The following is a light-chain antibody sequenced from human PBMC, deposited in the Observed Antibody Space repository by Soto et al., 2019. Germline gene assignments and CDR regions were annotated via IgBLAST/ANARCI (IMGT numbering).Light chain of an antibody. J-gene: IGLJ2*01. V-gene: IGLV2-8*01. CDR2: EVS. CDR3: SSYAGSNNFVV. Sequence: QSVLTQPPSASGSPGQSVTISCTGTSSDVGGYNYVSWYQQHPGKAPKLMIYEVSKRPSGVPDRFSGSKSGNTASRTVSGLQAEDEADYYCSSYAGSNNFVVFGGGTKLTVL. CDR1: SSDVGGYNY.